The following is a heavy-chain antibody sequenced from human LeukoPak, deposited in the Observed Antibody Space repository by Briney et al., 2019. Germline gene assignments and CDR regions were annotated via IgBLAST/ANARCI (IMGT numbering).Heavy chain of an antibody. D-gene: IGHD3-10*01. J-gene: IGHJ6*03. Sequence: SETLSLTCTVSGGSISSSSYYWGWIRQPPGKGLEWIGSIYYSGSTYYNPSLKSRVTISVDTSKNQFSLKLSSVTAADTAVYYCGERDMVRGYYMDVWGKGTTVTISS. CDR2: IYYSGST. CDR3: GERDMVRGYYMDV. V-gene: IGHV4-39*01. CDR1: GGSISSSSYY.